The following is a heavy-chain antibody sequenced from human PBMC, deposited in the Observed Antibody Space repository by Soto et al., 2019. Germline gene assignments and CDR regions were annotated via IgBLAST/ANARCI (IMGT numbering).Heavy chain of an antibody. Sequence: LXLTCGVYKGSFSYCFGNWIRQPPGKGLEWIGEIKESGFATYNPSLKRRVTMSVDTANNQFSLKVTSVTAADTAVYYCARGKSSGPLYYFDTWGQGTLVTVSS. D-gene: IGHD6-19*01. J-gene: IGHJ4*02. V-gene: IGHV4-34*01. CDR1: KGSFSYCF. CDR3: ARGKSSGPLYYFDT. CDR2: IKESGFA.